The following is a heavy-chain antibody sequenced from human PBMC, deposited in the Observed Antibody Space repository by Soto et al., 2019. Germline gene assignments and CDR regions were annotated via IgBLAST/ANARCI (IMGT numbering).Heavy chain of an antibody. CDR2: TSYDGSDK. CDR3: ARWGTTGGLDV. Sequence: QVQLVESGGGVVQPGTSLRVSCVGSGFTFRSYVIHWVRQAPGKGLEWVALTSYDGSDKYYGDSVRGRFTISRDNSRNTVDLQMDNLRLEDTALYYCARWGTTGGLDVWGQSTLVSV. D-gene: IGHD3-16*01. CDR1: GFTFRSYV. V-gene: IGHV3-30*19. J-gene: IGHJ1*01.